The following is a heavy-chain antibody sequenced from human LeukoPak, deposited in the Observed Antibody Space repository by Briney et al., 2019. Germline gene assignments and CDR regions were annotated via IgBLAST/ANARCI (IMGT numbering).Heavy chain of an antibody. D-gene: IGHD3-3*01. CDR3: AREGGFYRPLDY. Sequence: PSETLSLTCGVSGGSVINTNWWTWVRQRPGKGLEWIGEVHLDGRTNYNPSLESRLTMSVDVSENQVSLKLTSVTAADTAVYYCAREGGFYRPLDYSGQGTLVTVSS. V-gene: IGHV4-4*02. CDR2: VHLDGRT. J-gene: IGHJ4*02. CDR1: GGSVINTNW.